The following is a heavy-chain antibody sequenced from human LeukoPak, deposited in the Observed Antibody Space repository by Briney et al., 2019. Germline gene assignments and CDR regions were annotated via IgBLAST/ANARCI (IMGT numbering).Heavy chain of an antibody. CDR2: IKQDGSEK. Sequence: GGSLRLSCAASGFTFSSYSMNWVRQAPGKGLEWVANIKQDGSEKYYVDSVKGRFTISRDNAKNSLYLQMNSLRAEDTAVYYCARDKHCTNGVCYSPSYAFDIWGQGTMVTVSS. CDR3: ARDKHCTNGVCYSPSYAFDI. J-gene: IGHJ3*02. CDR1: GFTFSSYS. V-gene: IGHV3-7*01. D-gene: IGHD2-8*01.